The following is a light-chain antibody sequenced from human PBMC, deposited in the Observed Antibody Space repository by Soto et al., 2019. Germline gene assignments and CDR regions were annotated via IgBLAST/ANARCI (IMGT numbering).Light chain of an antibody. J-gene: IGLJ2*01. Sequence: SYELTLPLSVSVALGQTARITCGGNNIGSKNVHWYQQKPGQAPVVVIYRDSNRPSGIPERLSGSNSGNTATLTISRAQAGDEADYYCQVWDRSLVVFGGGTKLTVL. CDR2: RDS. CDR3: QVWDRSLVV. V-gene: IGLV3-9*01. CDR1: NIGSKN.